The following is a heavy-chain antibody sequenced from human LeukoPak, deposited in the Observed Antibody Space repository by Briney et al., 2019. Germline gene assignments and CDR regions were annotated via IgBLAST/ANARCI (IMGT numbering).Heavy chain of an antibody. CDR2: IYYSGST. Sequence: SQTLSLTCTVSGGSISSGDYYWSWIRQPSGKGLEWIGYIYYSGSTYYNPSLKSRVTISVDTSKNQFSLKLSSVTAADTAVYYCARGPNLRFLEWLPSYGMDVWGQGTTVTVSS. CDR1: GGSISSGDYY. J-gene: IGHJ6*02. CDR3: ARGPNLRFLEWLPSYGMDV. D-gene: IGHD3-3*01. V-gene: IGHV4-30-4*01.